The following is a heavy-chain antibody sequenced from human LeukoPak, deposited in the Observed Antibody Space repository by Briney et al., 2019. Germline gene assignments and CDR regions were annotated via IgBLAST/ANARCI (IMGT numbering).Heavy chain of an antibody. D-gene: IGHD2-2*01. CDR2: IKSKTDGATT. J-gene: IGHJ4*02. Sequence: GGSLGLSCAASGFTFSGAWMNWVRQAPGKGLECVGRIKSKTDGATTDYAAPVKGRFTISRDDSKNTLYLQMNSLKTEDTAVYYCTTLSYAPEGYWGQGTLVTVSS. V-gene: IGHV3-15*01. CDR1: GFTFSGAW. CDR3: TTLSYAPEGY.